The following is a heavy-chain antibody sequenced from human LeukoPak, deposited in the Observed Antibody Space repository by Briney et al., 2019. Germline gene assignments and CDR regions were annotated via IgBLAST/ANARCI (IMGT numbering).Heavy chain of an antibody. D-gene: IGHD3-22*01. CDR1: GYTFTSYG. J-gene: IGHJ4*02. V-gene: IGHV1-18*01. CDR2: ISAYNGNT. Sequence: ASVKVSCKASGYTFTSYGISWVRQAPGQGLEGMGWISAYNGNTNYAQKLQGRVTMTTDTSTSTAYMELRSLRSDDTAVYYCAREALRVSSGYYYFNGNYFDYWGQGTLVTVSS. CDR3: AREALRVSSGYYYFNGNYFDY.